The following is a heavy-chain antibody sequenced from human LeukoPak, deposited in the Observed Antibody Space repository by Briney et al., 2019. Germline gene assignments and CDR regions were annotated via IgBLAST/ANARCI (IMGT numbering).Heavy chain of an antibody. CDR3: ARGVYTEMSTIMGHFDC. Sequence: PSETLSLTCAVFGGSFSGYNWNWLRQSPRTGLEWIGEINDSGSTKYNPSLRSRVTISLDTSKNQFSLKLTSVTAADTAVYYCARGVYTEMSTIMGHFDCLGRGTLVTVSS. CDR2: INDSGST. J-gene: IGHJ4*02. CDR1: GGSFSGYN. V-gene: IGHV4-34*01. D-gene: IGHD5-24*01.